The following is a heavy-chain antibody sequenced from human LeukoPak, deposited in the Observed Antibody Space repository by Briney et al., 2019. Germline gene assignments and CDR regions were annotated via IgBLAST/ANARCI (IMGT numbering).Heavy chain of an antibody. D-gene: IGHD1-26*01. V-gene: IGHV3-74*01. Sequence: GGSLRLSCAASGFTFSSYWMHWVRQAPGKGLVWVSRINSDGSSTSYADSVKGRFTISRDNAKNSLYLQMNSLRAEDMALYYCAKARVGGSGFDYWGQGTLVTVSS. CDR1: GFTFSSYW. CDR3: AKARVGGSGFDY. J-gene: IGHJ4*02. CDR2: INSDGSST.